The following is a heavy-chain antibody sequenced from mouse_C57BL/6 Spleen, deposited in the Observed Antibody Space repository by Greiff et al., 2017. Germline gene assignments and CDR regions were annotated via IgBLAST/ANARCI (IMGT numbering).Heavy chain of an antibody. CDR3: ANDGYYYFDY. J-gene: IGHJ2*01. Sequence: VQLQQSGPELVKPGASVKMSCKASGYTFTDYNMHWVKQSHGKNLEWIGYINPNNGGTSYNQKFKGKATLTVNKSSSTAYMELRSLTSEDSAVYYCANDGYYYFDYWGQGTTRTVSS. CDR1: GYTFTDYN. V-gene: IGHV1-22*01. CDR2: INPNNGGT. D-gene: IGHD2-3*01.